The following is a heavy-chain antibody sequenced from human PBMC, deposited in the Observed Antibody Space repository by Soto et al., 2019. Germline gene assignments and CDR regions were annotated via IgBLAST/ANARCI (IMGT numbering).Heavy chain of an antibody. CDR3: ARRYGTTFDY. CDR2: IYYSGST. Sequence: PSETLSLTCTVSGGSVSGGSYYWSWIRQPPGKGLEWIGYIYYSGSTNYKPSLKSRVTISVDTSKNQFSLKLSPVTVADTAVYYCARRYGTTFDYWGQGTLVTVSS. V-gene: IGHV4-61*01. D-gene: IGHD1-7*01. J-gene: IGHJ4*02. CDR1: GGSVSGGSYY.